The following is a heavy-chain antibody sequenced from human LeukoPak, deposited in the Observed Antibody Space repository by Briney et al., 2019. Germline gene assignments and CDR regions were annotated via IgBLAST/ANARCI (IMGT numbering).Heavy chain of an antibody. V-gene: IGHV3-49*04. CDR1: GFTFGDYA. CDR2: IRGKAYGGTT. CDR3: TRGYSGSYYGYYFDY. D-gene: IGHD1-26*01. J-gene: IGHJ4*02. Sequence: GGSLRLSCTASGFTFGDYAMSWVRQAPGKGLEWVGFIRGKAYGGTTEYAASVKGRFTISRDDSKSIAYLQMNSLKTEDTAVYYCTRGYSGSYYGYYFDYWGQGTLVTVSS.